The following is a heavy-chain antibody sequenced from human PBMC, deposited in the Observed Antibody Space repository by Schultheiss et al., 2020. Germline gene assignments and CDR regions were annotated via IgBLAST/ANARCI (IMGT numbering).Heavy chain of an antibody. V-gene: IGHV3-9*01. CDR3: AKDWSPFGENGFDY. Sequence: GGSLRLSCAASGFTFDDYAMHWVRQAPGKGLEWVSGISWNSGSIGYADSVKGRFTISRDNAKNSLYLQMNSLRAEDTALYYCAKDWSPFGENGFDYWGQGTLVTVSS. D-gene: IGHD3-10*01. CDR2: ISWNSGSI. J-gene: IGHJ4*02. CDR1: GFTFDDYA.